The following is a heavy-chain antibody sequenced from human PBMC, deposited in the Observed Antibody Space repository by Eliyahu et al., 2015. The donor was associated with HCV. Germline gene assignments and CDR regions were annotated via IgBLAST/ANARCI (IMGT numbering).Heavy chain of an antibody. CDR1: GFNFSSSW. CDR3: ASEIRLGY. V-gene: IGHV3-74*01. J-gene: IGHJ4*02. CDR2: INSDGGIT. Sequence: EVQLVESGXXLVQPGGSLXLSCAASGFNFSSSWMHWVRQXPGKGLVWVSRINSDGGITSYADSVKGRFTISRDNAKNTLYLQMNSLRAEDSAVYYCASEIRLGYWGQGTLVTVSS.